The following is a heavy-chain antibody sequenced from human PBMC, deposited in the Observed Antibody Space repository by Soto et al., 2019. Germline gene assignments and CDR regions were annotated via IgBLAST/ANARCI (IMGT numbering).Heavy chain of an antibody. CDR2: IKSNSDGGTT. CDR3: TTMYVGY. Sequence: EVQLVESGGGSVKPGGSLRLSCAASGITFSNAWMSWVRQAPGKGLEWVGRIKSNSDGGTTDYAAPVKGRFTISRDDSKNTLYLQMNSLKSEDTALYYRTTMYVGYWGQGTLVTVSS. V-gene: IGHV3-15*01. D-gene: IGHD2-8*01. CDR1: GITFSNAW. J-gene: IGHJ4*02.